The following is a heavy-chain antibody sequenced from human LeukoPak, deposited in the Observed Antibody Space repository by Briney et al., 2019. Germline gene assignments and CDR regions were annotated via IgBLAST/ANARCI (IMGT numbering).Heavy chain of an antibody. CDR1: GFTFSSYA. Sequence: GGSLRLSCAASGFTFSSYAMHWVRQAPGKGLEWVAFIPYDGSNKHYADSVKGRFTISRDNSKNTLFLQMNSLRAEDTAVYYCARDREYYDILTGYKVSHYFDYWGQGTLVTVSS. J-gene: IGHJ4*02. CDR2: IPYDGSNK. CDR3: ARDREYYDILTGYKVSHYFDY. D-gene: IGHD3-9*01. V-gene: IGHV3-30*04.